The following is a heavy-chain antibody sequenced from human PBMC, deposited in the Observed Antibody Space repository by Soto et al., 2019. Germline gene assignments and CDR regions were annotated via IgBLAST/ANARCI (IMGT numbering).Heavy chain of an antibody. D-gene: IGHD2-21*02. Sequence: SETLSLTCTVSGASIRSTDYYWSWIRQAPXKGLEWIGYVYYTGSTYYNPSLMSRLTISVDTSKNQFSLKLTSVTAAETAVYYCVRTAREGAVAPHWFDRWGQGSQVTVSS. J-gene: IGHJ5*02. CDR1: GASIRSTDYY. V-gene: IGHV4-30-4*01. CDR3: VRTAREGAVAPHWFDR. CDR2: VYYTGST.